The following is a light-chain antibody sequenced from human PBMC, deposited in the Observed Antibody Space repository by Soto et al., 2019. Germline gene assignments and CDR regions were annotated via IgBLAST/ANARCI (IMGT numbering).Light chain of an antibody. Sequence: QSALTQPASVSGSPGQSITISCTGTSSDVGGYNYVSWYQQHPGKAPKLMIYDVNSRPSGVSNRFSGSKSGNTASLTISGLQTEDEADYYCSSYTSRDSLYVFGSWTKLTVL. CDR1: SSDVGGYNY. V-gene: IGLV2-14*01. CDR2: DVN. CDR3: SSYTSRDSLYV. J-gene: IGLJ1*01.